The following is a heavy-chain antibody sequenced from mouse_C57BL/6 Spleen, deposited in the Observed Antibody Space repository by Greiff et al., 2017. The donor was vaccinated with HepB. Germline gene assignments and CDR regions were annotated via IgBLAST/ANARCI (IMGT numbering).Heavy chain of an antibody. D-gene: IGHD1-1*02. J-gene: IGHJ2*01. CDR2: IYPGSGST. CDR1: GYTFTSYW. V-gene: IGHV1-55*01. Sequence: QVQLQQSGAELVKPGASVKMSCKASGYTFTSYWITWVKQRPGQGLEWIGDIYPGSGSTNYNEKFKSKATLTVDTSSSTAYMQLSSLTSEDSAVYYCARGGWEGENFDYWGQGTTLTVSS. CDR3: ARGGWEGENFDY.